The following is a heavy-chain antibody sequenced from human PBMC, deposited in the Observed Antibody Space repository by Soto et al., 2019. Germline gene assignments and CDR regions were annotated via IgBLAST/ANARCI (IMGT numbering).Heavy chain of an antibody. V-gene: IGHV4-31*03. CDR3: ARDGSGSRQYYYYYYGMDV. D-gene: IGHD3-10*01. J-gene: IGHJ6*02. CDR2: IYYSGST. Sequence: QVQLQESGPGLVKPSQTLSLTCTVSGGSISSGGYYWSWIRQHPGKGLEWIGYIYYSGSTYYNPSLKSRVTISVDTSKNQFSLKLSSVTAADTAVYYCARDGSGSRQYYYYYYGMDVWGQGTTVTVSS. CDR1: GGSISSGGYY.